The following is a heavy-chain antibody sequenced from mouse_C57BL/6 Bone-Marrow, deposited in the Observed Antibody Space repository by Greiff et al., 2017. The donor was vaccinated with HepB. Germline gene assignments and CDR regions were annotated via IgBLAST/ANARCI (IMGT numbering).Heavy chain of an antibody. CDR1: GYTFTGYW. J-gene: IGHJ4*01. CDR2: IIPGSGST. V-gene: IGHV1-9*01. CDR3: ARRGLRRSLNYYAMDY. Sequence: QVQLKESGAELMKPGASVKLSCKATGYTFTGYWIEWVKQSPGHGLEWIGEIIPGSGSTNYKEKFKGKDTFTADTSSNTAYMQLSSPTTEDSAIYYGARRGLRRSLNYYAMDYWGQGTSVTVSS. D-gene: IGHD2-4*01.